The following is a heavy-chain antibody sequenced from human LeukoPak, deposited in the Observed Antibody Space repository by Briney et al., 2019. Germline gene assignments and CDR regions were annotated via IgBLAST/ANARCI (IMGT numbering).Heavy chain of an antibody. CDR2: ISGSGGST. CDR3: AKDPPYYYGSGSLDY. Sequence: GGSLRLSCAASGFPFSSYAMSWVRQAPGKGLEWVSAISGSGGSTYYADSVKGRFTISRDNSKNTLYLQMNSLRAEDTAVYYCAKDPPYYYGSGSLDYWGQGTLVTVSS. CDR1: GFPFSSYA. J-gene: IGHJ4*02. D-gene: IGHD3-10*01. V-gene: IGHV3-23*01.